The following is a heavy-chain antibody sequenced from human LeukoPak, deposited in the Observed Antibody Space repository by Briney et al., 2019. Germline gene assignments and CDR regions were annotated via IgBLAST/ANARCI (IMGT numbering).Heavy chain of an antibody. J-gene: IGHJ5*02. D-gene: IGHD3-22*01. CDR1: GGSISRGGYY. Sequence: PSETLSLTCTVSGGSISRGGYYWSWIRQPPGKGLEWIGYIYHSGSTYYNPSLKSRVTISVDRSKNQFSLKLSSVTAADTAVYYCARDCPYYYDSSGQAWGQGTLVTVSS. CDR3: ARDCPYYYDSSGQA. V-gene: IGHV4-30-2*01. CDR2: IYHSGST.